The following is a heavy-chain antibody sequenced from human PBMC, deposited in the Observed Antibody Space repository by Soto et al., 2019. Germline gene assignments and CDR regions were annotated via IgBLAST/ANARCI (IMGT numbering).Heavy chain of an antibody. Sequence: ESGGGVVQPGRSLRLSCAASGFAFSSYGMHWVSQAQGTGLEWVAVISYNGSLQHYADSVKGRFTISRDNSKNMVLLQISSLRAEDTAVYYCVSDRGYGHASVPYSCGQGTLVSVSS. CDR3: VSDRGYGHASVPYS. V-gene: IGHV3-30*03. CDR1: GFAFSSYG. J-gene: IGHJ4*02. CDR2: ISYNGSLQ. D-gene: IGHD5-18*01.